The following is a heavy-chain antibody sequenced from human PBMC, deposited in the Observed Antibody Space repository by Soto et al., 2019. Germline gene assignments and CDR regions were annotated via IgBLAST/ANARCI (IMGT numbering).Heavy chain of an antibody. V-gene: IGHV3-48*02. CDR3: AIFSNYGVFYYYYYGMDG. Sequence: PWGSLRLSCAASGFTVSSYSRNWVRQAPGKGLEWVSYISSSSSTIYYADSVKGRFTISRDNAKNSLYLQMNSLRDEDTAVYYCAIFSNYGVFYYYYYGMDGLVQGYSVTVS. CDR2: ISSSSSTI. J-gene: IGHJ6*01. D-gene: IGHD4-17*01. CDR1: GFTVSSYS.